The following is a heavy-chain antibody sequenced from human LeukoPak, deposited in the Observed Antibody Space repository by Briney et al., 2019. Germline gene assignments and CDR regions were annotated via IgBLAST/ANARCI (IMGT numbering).Heavy chain of an antibody. CDR3: ASNHYYDSSGLDY. Sequence: GGSLRLSCAASGFTFSDYYMSWIRQAPGKGLEWVSYISSSGSTIYYADSVKGRFTISRDNAKNSLYLQMNSLRAEDTAVYYCASNHYYDSSGLDYWGQGTLVTVSS. CDR1: GFTFSDYY. V-gene: IGHV3-11*01. D-gene: IGHD3-22*01. CDR2: ISSSGSTI. J-gene: IGHJ4*02.